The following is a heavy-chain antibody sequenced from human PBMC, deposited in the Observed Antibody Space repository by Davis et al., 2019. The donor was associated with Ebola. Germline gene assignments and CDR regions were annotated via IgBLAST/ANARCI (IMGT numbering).Heavy chain of an antibody. CDR1: GFTFSSYA. Sequence: GESLKISCAASGFTFSSYAMHWVRQAPGKGLEWVAVISYDGSNKYYADSVKGRFTISRDNSKNTLYLQMNSLRAEDTAVYYCASKAWFDPWGQGTLVTVSS. CDR3: ASKAWFDP. CDR2: ISYDGSNK. J-gene: IGHJ5*02. V-gene: IGHV3-30-3*02.